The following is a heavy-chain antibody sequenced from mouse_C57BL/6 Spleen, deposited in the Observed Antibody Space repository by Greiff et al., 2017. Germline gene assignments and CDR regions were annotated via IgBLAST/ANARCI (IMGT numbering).Heavy chain of an antibody. V-gene: IGHV1-63*01. D-gene: IGHD3-2*02. CDR3: ARENSGWAMDY. CDR1: GYTFTNYW. J-gene: IGHJ4*01. Sequence: VQLQQSGAELVRPGTSVKMSCKASGYTFTNYWIGWAKQRPGHGLEWIGDIYPGGGYTNYNEKFKGKATLTADKSSSTAYMQFSSLTSEDSAIYYCARENSGWAMDYWGQGTSVTVSS. CDR2: IYPGGGYT.